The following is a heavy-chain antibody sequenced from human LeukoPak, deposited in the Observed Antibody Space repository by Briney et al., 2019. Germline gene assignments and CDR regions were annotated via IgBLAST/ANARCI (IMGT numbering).Heavy chain of an antibody. D-gene: IGHD5-18*01. Sequence: SVKVSCKASGGTFSSYAISWVRQAPGQGLEWMGGIIPIFGTANYAQKFQGRVTITADESTSTAYMELSSLRSEDTAVYYCATDTGLVGQVWLSYWGQGTLVTVSS. CDR1: GGTFSSYA. J-gene: IGHJ4*02. V-gene: IGHV1-69*13. CDR2: IIPIFGTA. CDR3: ATDTGLVGQVWLSY.